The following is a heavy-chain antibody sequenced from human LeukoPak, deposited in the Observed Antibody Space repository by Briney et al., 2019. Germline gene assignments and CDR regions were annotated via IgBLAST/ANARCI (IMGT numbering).Heavy chain of an antibody. D-gene: IGHD3-9*01. CDR2: ISSSSSYI. CDR1: GFTFSSYS. V-gene: IGHV3-21*01. Sequence: GGSLRLSCAASGFTFSSYSMNWVRQAPGKGLEGVSSISSSSSYIYYADSVKGRFNISRDNAKNSLYLKMNGLRGEDTAVYYCARGGVLRYFDWLSDYFDYWGQGTLVTVSS. J-gene: IGHJ4*02. CDR3: ARGGVLRYFDWLSDYFDY.